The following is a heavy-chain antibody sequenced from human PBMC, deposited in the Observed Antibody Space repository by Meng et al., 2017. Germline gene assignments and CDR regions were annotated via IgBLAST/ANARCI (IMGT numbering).Heavy chain of an antibody. CDR1: EYSFTNYY. D-gene: IGHD2-15*01. J-gene: IGHJ4*02. CDR2: INPSGGST. Sequence: QVQLVQAGAEMKMPGASVKVSCKSSEYSFTNYYLHWVRQAPGQGLEWMGIINPSGGSTSYAQKFQGRVTMTRDTSTSTVYMELSSLRSEDTAVYYCARLQRIYYFDYWGQGTLVTVSS. V-gene: IGHV1-46*01. CDR3: ARLQRIYYFDY.